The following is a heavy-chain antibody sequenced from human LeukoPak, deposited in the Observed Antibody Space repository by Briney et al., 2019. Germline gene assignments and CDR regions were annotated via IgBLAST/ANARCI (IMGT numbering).Heavy chain of an antibody. CDR2: IYYSGST. Sequence: SETLSLTCTVSGGSISSGTYYWNWIRQHPGKGLEYIGYIYYSGSTNYNPSLKSRVTISINTSKSQFSLDLSSVTAADTAVYYCARTGPHYYGSGSYYFDYWGQGTLVTVSS. CDR1: GGSISSGTYY. CDR3: ARTGPHYYGSGSYYFDY. J-gene: IGHJ4*02. V-gene: IGHV4-31*03. D-gene: IGHD3-10*01.